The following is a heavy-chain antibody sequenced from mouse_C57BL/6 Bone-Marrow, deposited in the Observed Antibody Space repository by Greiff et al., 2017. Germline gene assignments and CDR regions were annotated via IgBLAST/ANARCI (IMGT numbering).Heavy chain of an antibody. V-gene: IGHV5-6*02. D-gene: IGHD3-3*01. Sequence: KLVESGGDLVKPGGSLKLSCAASGFTFSSYGMSWVRQTPDKRLEWVATISSGGSYTYYPDSVKGRFTISRDNAKNTLYLQMSSLKSEDTAMYYCARLGQDYWGQGTTLTVSS. CDR3: ARLGQDY. J-gene: IGHJ2*01. CDR1: GFTFSSYG. CDR2: ISSGGSYT.